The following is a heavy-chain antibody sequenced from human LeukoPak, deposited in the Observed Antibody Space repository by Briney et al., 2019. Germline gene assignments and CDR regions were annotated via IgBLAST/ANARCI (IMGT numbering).Heavy chain of an antibody. CDR2: IVPIFGTA. V-gene: IGHV1-69*05. J-gene: IGHJ4*02. D-gene: IGHD2-21*02. CDR3: ARGRVVVTARSSYFDY. CDR1: GGTFSSYA. Sequence: SVKVSCKASGGTFSSYAISWVRQAPGQGLEWMGGIVPIFGTANYAQKFQGRVTITTDESTSTAYMELSSLRSEDTAVYYCARGRVVVTARSSYFDYWGQGTLVTVSS.